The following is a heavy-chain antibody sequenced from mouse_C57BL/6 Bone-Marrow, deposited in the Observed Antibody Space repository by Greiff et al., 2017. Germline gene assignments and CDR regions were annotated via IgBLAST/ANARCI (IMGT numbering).Heavy chain of an antibody. V-gene: IGHV1-9*01. CDR1: GYTFTGYW. CDR2: ILTGSGST. Sequence: QVQLQQSGAELMKPGASVKLSCKATGYTFTGYWIEWVKQRPGHGLEWIGEILTGSGSTNYNEKFKGKATFTADTSSNTAYMHLSSLTTEDSAIYYCAEAWAWFAYWGQGTLVTVSA. D-gene: IGHD4-1*01. CDR3: AEAWAWFAY. J-gene: IGHJ3*01.